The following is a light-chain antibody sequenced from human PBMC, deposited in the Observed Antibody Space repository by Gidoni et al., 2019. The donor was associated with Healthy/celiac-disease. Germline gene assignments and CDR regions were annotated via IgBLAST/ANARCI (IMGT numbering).Light chain of an antibody. CDR2: GAS. CDR1: QIVSSN. Sequence: IVLPQSPSTLSVSPGERATPSCRAMQIVSSNLACYQQKPGQSPRLLISGASSRATGIPARFSGSGSGTEFTLTISSRQSEDFAVYYCQQYNNWPPLTFGGGTKVEIK. CDR3: QQYNNWPPLT. J-gene: IGKJ4*01. V-gene: IGKV3-15*01.